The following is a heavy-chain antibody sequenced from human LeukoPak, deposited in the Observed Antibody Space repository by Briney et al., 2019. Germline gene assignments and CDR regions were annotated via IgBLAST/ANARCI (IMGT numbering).Heavy chain of an antibody. CDR1: RGTFDSYG. CDR3: ARGELGDRSGFSFFDY. Sequence: ASAKVSCKAPRGTFDSYGISWVRQAPGQGLEWMGGVMAIFGGVKYGQKFQGRATITTDASTSTAYMELSSLTSEDTGIYYCARGELGDRSGFSFFDYWGQGTLVTVSS. V-gene: IGHV1-69*05. CDR2: VMAIFGGV. D-gene: IGHD3-22*01. J-gene: IGHJ4*02.